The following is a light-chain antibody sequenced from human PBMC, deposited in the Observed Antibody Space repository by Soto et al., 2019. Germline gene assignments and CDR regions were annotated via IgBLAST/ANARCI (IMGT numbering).Light chain of an antibody. CDR1: SSDVGGYNY. J-gene: IGLJ2*01. Sequence: QSVLTQPPSASGSPGQSVTISCTGTSSDVGGYNYVSWYQQHPGKAPKFLIFEVSRRPSGVPDRFSGSKSGNTASLTVSGLQADDEADYYCSSYAGSNNPVIFGGGTKVNVL. CDR3: SSYAGSNNPVI. V-gene: IGLV2-8*01. CDR2: EVS.